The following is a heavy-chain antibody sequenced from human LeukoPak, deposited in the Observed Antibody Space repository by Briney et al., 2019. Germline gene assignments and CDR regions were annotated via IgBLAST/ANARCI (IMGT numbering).Heavy chain of an antibody. Sequence: PSETLSLTCLVSGYSISSYYWSWIRPPPGKGLEWIWCFYPHGSTNYHPSLQTRLAISIDTSKNQFSLKLTSVTAADTAVYYCARHGMSGSYTYWGQGTLVTVSS. CDR1: GYSISSYY. CDR2: FYPHGST. J-gene: IGHJ4*02. CDR3: ARHGMSGSYTY. V-gene: IGHV4-4*09. D-gene: IGHD1-26*01.